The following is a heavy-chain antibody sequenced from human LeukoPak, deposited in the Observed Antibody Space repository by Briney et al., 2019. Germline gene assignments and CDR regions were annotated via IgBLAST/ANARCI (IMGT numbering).Heavy chain of an antibody. V-gene: IGHV3-23*01. J-gene: IGHJ4*02. D-gene: IGHD3-22*01. CDR3: ARHTGSGYYYGN. CDR1: GFTFSSNA. CDR2: ISGSGDST. Sequence: GGSLRLSCAASGFTFSSNAMSWVRQAPGKGLEWVSAISGSGDSTFYADSVKGRFTISRDDSKNTLYLQMNSLRAEDTTVYYCARHTGSGYYYGNWGQGTLVTVSS.